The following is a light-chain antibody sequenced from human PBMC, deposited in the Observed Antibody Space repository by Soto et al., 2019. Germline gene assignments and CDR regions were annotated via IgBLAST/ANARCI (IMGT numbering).Light chain of an antibody. CDR2: AVS. CDR3: QHYGRSPWT. CDR1: QSVSGNY. V-gene: IGKV3-20*01. J-gene: IGKJ1*01. Sequence: EVVLTQYPGTLSLSPGERATLSCLASQSVSGNYLAWHQQKPGQAPRLLIYAVSRRATGIPDRFSGSGSGTDVTLTISRLEPEDFAVYYCQHYGRSPWTFGQGTKVEIK.